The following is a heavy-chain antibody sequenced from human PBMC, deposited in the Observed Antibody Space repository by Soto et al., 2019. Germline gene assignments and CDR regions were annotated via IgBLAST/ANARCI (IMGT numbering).Heavy chain of an antibody. Sequence: QVQLQESGPGLVKPSETLSLTCTVSGGSISSYYWSCIRQPPGKGLEWIGYIYYSGSTSYNHSLKSRVTISVDTSKNQFSLKLSSVTAADTAVYYCARRHGPFDFWGQGTLVTVSS. CDR1: GGSISSYY. CDR3: ARRHGPFDF. CDR2: IYYSGST. V-gene: IGHV4-59*01. J-gene: IGHJ4*02.